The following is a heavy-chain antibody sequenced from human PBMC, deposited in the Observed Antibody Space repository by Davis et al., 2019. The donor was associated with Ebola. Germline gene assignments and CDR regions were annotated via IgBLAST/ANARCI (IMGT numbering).Heavy chain of an antibody. Sequence: AASVKVSCKASGGTSSSDGISWVRQAPGQGLEWMGRIIPIVGIANYAPKFQGRVTITADKSTSTANMEVNSLRSEDTAVYYCARRGTWNLDYGMDVWGQGTTVTVSS. CDR3: ARRGTWNLDYGMDV. D-gene: IGHD1-1*01. CDR1: GGTSSSDG. J-gene: IGHJ6*02. V-gene: IGHV1-69*04. CDR2: IIPIVGIA.